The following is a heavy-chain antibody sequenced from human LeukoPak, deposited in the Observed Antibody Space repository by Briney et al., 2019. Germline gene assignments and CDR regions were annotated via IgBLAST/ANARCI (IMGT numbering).Heavy chain of an antibody. V-gene: IGHV3-33*01. D-gene: IGHD2-2*01. Sequence: PGGSLRLSCAASGFTLSSYGMHWVGQAPGKGLEWVAVIWFDGNNKYYADSVKGRFTISRDNSKNTLYLQMNSLRVEDTAVYYCARDNHQLLHSYYYAMDVWGQGTSVTVSS. J-gene: IGHJ6*02. CDR3: ARDNHQLLHSYYYAMDV. CDR2: IWFDGNNK. CDR1: GFTLSSYG.